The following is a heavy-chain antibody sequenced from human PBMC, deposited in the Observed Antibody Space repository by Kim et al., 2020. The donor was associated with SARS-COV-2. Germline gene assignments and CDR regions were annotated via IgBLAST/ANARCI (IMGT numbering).Heavy chain of an antibody. J-gene: IGHJ6*03. CDR3: ARSSTTWFGEFFYYYMYV. V-gene: IGHV3-21*01. CDR2: IDSSGSHK. Sequence: WGSLRLSCEASEFNFSIKTMSWVRQAPGKGLEWVSSIDSSGSHKYYADSVRGRFTISRDNAKNSLFLQLNSLSTEDTAVYYCARSSTTWFGEFFYYYMYVWGKETTVTVSS. CDR1: EFNFSIKT. D-gene: IGHD3-10*01.